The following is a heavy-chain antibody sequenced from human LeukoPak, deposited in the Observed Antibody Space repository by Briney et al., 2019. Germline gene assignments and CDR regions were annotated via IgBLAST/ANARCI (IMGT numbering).Heavy chain of an antibody. CDR3: AKKRSSGGATQFDY. V-gene: IGHV3-23*01. CDR2: TSGSGDDT. CDR1: GFTFSSYG. J-gene: IGHJ4*02. Sequence: GGSLRLSCVASGFTFSSYGMSWVRQAPGKGLEWVSSTSGSGDDTYYADSVKGRFTHSTDNSKTTLYLQMNSLRADDTAVYYCAKKRSSGGATQFDYWGQGTLVTVSS. D-gene: IGHD2-15*01.